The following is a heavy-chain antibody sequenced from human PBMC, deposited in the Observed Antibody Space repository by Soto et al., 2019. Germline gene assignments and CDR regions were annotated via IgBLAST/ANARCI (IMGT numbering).Heavy chain of an antibody. Sequence: PSETLSLTCTVSGGSISSYYWSWIRQPPVKGLEWIGYIYYSGSTNYNPSLKSRVTISVDTSKKQFSLKMSSVTAADTAVYYCARRYSSSFDYWGRETLVTVSS. CDR3: ARRYSSSFDY. CDR2: IYYSGST. J-gene: IGHJ4*02. CDR1: GGSISSYY. D-gene: IGHD6-13*01. V-gene: IGHV4-59*08.